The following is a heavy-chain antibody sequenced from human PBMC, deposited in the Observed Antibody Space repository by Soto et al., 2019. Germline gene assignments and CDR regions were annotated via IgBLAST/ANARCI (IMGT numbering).Heavy chain of an antibody. CDR1: GFTFSTYA. Sequence: EVQLLESGGDLVQPGGSLRLSCAASGFTFSTYAMNWVRQAPGKGLEWVSIIGSNGDKKYYADSVKARFTISRDDSKDTLYLQMNSLSAVDTAVYYCARASTTLTSRIEYWGQGTLVTVSS. V-gene: IGHV3-23*01. D-gene: IGHD4-17*01. CDR3: ARASTTLTSRIEY. J-gene: IGHJ4*02. CDR2: IGSNGDKK.